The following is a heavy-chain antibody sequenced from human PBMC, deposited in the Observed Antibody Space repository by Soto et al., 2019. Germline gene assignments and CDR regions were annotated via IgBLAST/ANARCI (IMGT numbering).Heavy chain of an antibody. Sequence: SETLSLTCTVSGGSISSYYWSWIRQPPGKGLEWIGYIYYSGSTSYNPSLKSRVTISVVTSKDQFSLKLSSVTAADTAVYYCARYVDTAMERAVDYWVRGTMVTV. V-gene: IGHV4-59*01. D-gene: IGHD5-18*01. CDR1: GGSISSYY. CDR3: ARYVDTAMERAVDY. J-gene: IGHJ4*02. CDR2: IYYSGST.